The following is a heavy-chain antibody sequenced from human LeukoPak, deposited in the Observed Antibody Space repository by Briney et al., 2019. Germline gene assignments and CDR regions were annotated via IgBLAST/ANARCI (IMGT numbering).Heavy chain of an antibody. J-gene: IGHJ1*01. CDR3: ARAYKDRSLAGKKEFFQH. Sequence: GGSLRLSCAASGFTFDNYAMNWVRQVPGKGLEWISLISWNSGTIGYADSVKGRFTISRDNANNFLYLQMNSLRAEDTALYYCARAYKDRSLAGKKEFFQHWGQGTLVTVSS. D-gene: IGHD6-19*01. V-gene: IGHV3-9*01. CDR2: ISWNSGTI. CDR1: GFTFDNYA.